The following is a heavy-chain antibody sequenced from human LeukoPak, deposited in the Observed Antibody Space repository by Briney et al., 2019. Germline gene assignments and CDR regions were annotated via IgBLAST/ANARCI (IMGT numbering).Heavy chain of an antibody. CDR3: ARAQTTGFGESIDY. Sequence: ASVKVSCKASGGTFSSYAISWVRQAPGQGLEWMGWISVYNGNTIYAEKLQGRVTVTTDTSTTTAYMELRSLRSDDTAVYYCARAQTTGFGESIDYWGQGTLVTVSS. J-gene: IGHJ4*02. D-gene: IGHD3-10*01. CDR1: GGTFSSYA. CDR2: ISVYNGNT. V-gene: IGHV1-18*01.